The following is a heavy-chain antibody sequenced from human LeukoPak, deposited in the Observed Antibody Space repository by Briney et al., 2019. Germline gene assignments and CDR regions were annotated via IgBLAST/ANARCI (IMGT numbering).Heavy chain of an antibody. D-gene: IGHD1-26*01. V-gene: IGHV3-7*01. CDR2: IKQDGSEK. Sequence: PGGSLRLSCAASGFTFSSYWMSWVRQAPGKGLEWVANIKQDGSEKYYVDSVKGRFTISRDNAKNSLFLQMHSLRAEDTAVYYCARDLDGWESYFDYWGQGTLVTVSS. J-gene: IGHJ4*02. CDR3: ARDLDGWESYFDY. CDR1: GFTFSSYW.